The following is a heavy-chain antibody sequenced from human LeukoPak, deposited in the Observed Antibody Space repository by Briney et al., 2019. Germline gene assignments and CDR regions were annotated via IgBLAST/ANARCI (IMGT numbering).Heavy chain of an antibody. CDR2: INPNSGGP. CDR1: GYTFTGYY. D-gene: IGHD5-18*01. Sequence: ASVKVSCKASGYTFTGYYMHWVRQAPGQGLEWMGRINPNSGGPNYAQKFQGRVTMTRDTSISTAYMELSRLRSDDTAVYYCASEVGYSYGSEDYWGQGTLVTVSS. J-gene: IGHJ4*02. CDR3: ASEVGYSYGSEDY. V-gene: IGHV1-2*06.